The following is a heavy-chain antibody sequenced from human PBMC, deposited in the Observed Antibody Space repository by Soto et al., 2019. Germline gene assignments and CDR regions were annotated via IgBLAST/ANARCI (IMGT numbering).Heavy chain of an antibody. J-gene: IGHJ5*02. CDR1: GYTFTSYG. D-gene: IGHD6-19*01. CDR3: ARRLIAVAGNWFDP. CDR2: ISAYNGNT. Sequence: GASVKVSCKASGYTFTSYGISWVRQAPGQGLERMGWISAYNGNTNYAQKLQGRVTMTTDTSTSTAYMELRSLRSDDTAVYYCARRLIAVAGNWFDPWGQGTLVTVSS. V-gene: IGHV1-18*01.